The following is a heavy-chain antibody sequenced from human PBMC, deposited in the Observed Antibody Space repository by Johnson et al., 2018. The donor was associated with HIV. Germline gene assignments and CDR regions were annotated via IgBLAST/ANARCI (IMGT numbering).Heavy chain of an antibody. CDR1: GFTFDDYG. D-gene: IGHD1-14*01. J-gene: IGHJ3*02. Sequence: VQLVESGGGVVRPGGSLRLSCAASGFTFDDYGMSWVRQAPGKGLEWVSGINWNGGSTGYADSVKGRFTISRDNAKNSLYLQMNSLRPEDTAMYYCASSELATMDNAFDIWGRGTMVTVSS. CDR3: ASSELATMDNAFDI. V-gene: IGHV3-20*04. CDR2: INWNGGST.